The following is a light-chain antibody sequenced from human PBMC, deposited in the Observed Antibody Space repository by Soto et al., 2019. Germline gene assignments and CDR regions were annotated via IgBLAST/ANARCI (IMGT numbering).Light chain of an antibody. CDR1: SSYVGGYNY. CDR3: SSYTTSSIYV. V-gene: IGLV2-14*01. Sequence: SVLAQPASLSGAPGQSITISCSGTSSYVGGYNYVSWYQQHPGKAPKLMIYDVSNRPSGVSNRFSGSKSGNTASLTFSGLQAEDEADYYCSSYTTSSIYVFGTGTKVTVL. J-gene: IGLJ1*01. CDR2: DVS.